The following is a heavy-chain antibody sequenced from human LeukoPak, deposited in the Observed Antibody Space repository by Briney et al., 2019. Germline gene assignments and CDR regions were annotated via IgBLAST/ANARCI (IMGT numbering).Heavy chain of an antibody. CDR3: ARDVLAAPGTFDY. Sequence: PSETLSLPCSVSGDSISSGSFYWSWIRQPAGRGLEWIGRIYPSGSTNYNPSLKSRVTISLDTSKNQFSLKLSSVTAADTAVYYCARDVLAAPGTFDYWGQGALVTVSS. V-gene: IGHV4-61*02. CDR2: IYPSGST. J-gene: IGHJ4*02. CDR1: GDSISSGSFY. D-gene: IGHD6-13*01.